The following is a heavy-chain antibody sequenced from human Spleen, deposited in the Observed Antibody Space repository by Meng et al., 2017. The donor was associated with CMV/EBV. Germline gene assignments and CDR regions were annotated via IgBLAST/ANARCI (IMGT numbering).Heavy chain of an antibody. CDR2: IDHSGST. J-gene: IGHJ4*02. V-gene: IGHV4-34*01. Sequence: CAVSGGSFSGYSWTWIRQPPGKGLEWIGEIDHSGSTTYNPSLKSRLTISADTSKNIFSLKLRSVTAADTAVYYCARGRSSGWYRVLDYWGQGTLVTVSS. CDR1: GGSFSGYS. D-gene: IGHD6-19*01. CDR3: ARGRSSGWYRVLDY.